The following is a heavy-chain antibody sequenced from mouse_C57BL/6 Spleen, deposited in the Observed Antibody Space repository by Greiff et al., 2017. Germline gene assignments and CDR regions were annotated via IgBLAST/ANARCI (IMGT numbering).Heavy chain of an antibody. CDR3: AGTAQATSYYCDY. CDR1: GYTFTSYW. Sequence: QVQLQQPGAELVKPGASVKVSCKASGYTFTSYWMHWVKQRPGQGLEWIGRIHPSDSDTNYNQKFKGKATLTVDKSSSAAYMQLSSLTSEDSAVYYCAGTAQATSYYCDYWGQGTTLTVSS. V-gene: IGHV1-74*01. J-gene: IGHJ2*01. CDR2: IHPSDSDT. D-gene: IGHD3-2*02.